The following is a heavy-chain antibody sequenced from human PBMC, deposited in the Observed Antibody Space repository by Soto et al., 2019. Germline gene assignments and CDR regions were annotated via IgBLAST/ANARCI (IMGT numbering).Heavy chain of an antibody. Sequence: EVPLVESGGGLVQPGESLRLSCTASGFTFSSSWIHWVRQAPGKGLEWVSRINADGSVTNYADSVKGRFTVSRDNAKNTLYLQMNSLRPADTAVYFCATAGSYRFDYWGQGTLVTVSS. CDR3: ATAGSYRFDY. J-gene: IGHJ4*02. CDR1: GFTFSSSW. D-gene: IGHD3-10*01. V-gene: IGHV3-74*01. CDR2: INADGSVT.